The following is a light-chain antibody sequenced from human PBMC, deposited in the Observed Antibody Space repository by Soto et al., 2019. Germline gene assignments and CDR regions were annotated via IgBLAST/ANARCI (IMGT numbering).Light chain of an antibody. Sequence: QPVLTQPASVSGSPGQSIAISCTGTSSDVGGYNSVSWYQQYPGKVPKLMIHDVSNRPSGVSNRFSGSKSGNTASLTISGLQAEDEADYFCSSFTTSTSYVFGSGTKVTVL. V-gene: IGLV2-14*03. CDR3: SSFTTSTSYV. CDR1: SSDVGGYNS. J-gene: IGLJ1*01. CDR2: DVS.